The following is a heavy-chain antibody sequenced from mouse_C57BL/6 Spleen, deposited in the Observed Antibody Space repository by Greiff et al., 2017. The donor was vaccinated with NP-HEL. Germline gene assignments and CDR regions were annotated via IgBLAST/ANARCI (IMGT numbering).Heavy chain of an antibody. CDR2: IYPGSGST. CDR3: EREGIYYDYDAWFAY. CDR1: GYTFTSYW. J-gene: IGHJ3*01. V-gene: IGHV1-55*01. Sequence: VQLQQSGAELVKPGASVKMSCKASGYTFTSYWITWVKQRPGQGLEWIGDIYPGSGSTNYNEKFKSKATLTVDTSSSTAYMQLRSLTSEDSAVYYCEREGIYYDYDAWFAYWGQGTLVTVSA. D-gene: IGHD2-4*01.